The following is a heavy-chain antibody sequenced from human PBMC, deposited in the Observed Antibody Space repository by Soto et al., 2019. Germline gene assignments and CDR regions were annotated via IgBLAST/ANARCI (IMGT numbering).Heavy chain of an antibody. CDR3: ARDQPHNWFDP. J-gene: IGHJ5*02. V-gene: IGHV3-74*01. CDR2: VSNDGSET. CDR1: GFTCSRYW. Sequence: GGSLRLSCAASGFTCSRYWMHWVRQVPGKGLVWVSRVSNDGSETVYADSVRGGFTISRDNAKDTLYLQMNSLRAEDTAVYYCARDQPHNWFDPWGQGTLVTVSS.